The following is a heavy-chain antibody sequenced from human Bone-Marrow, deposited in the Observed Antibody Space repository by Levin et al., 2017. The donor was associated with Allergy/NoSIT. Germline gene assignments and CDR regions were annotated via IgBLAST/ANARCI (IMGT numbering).Heavy chain of an antibody. J-gene: IGHJ4*02. Sequence: PGESLKISCAASGFTFSSFGMHWVRQAPGKGLEWVALLSSDGSNKYYADSVKGRFTISRDNSKNTLYLQMNSLRAEDTAVYYCANWNSISGSRYWGQGTLVTVSS. D-gene: IGHD3-10*01. V-gene: IGHV3-30*18. CDR1: GFTFSSFG. CDR2: LSSDGSNK. CDR3: ANWNSISGSRY.